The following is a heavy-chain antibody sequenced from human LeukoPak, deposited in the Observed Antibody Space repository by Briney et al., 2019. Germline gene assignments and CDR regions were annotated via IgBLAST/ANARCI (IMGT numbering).Heavy chain of an antibody. CDR3: ARDMSNRRYYYDSRGFDP. J-gene: IGHJ5*02. D-gene: IGHD3-22*01. CDR2: ISSSSSYI. V-gene: IGHV3-21*01. CDR1: GFTFSSYS. Sequence: GGSLRLSCAASGFTFSSYSMNWVRQAPGKGLEWVSSISSSSSYIYYADSVKGRFTISRDNAKDSLYLQMNSLRAEDTAVYYCARDMSNRRYYYDSRGFDPWGQGTLVTVSS.